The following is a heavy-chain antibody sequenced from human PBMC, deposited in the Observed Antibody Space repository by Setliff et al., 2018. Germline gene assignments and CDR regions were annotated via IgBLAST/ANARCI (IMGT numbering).Heavy chain of an antibody. CDR3: ARLSWNGLRYYGLDV. J-gene: IGHJ6*02. CDR2: INQSGSG. D-gene: IGHD3-3*01. Sequence: SETLSLTCNVYGESFDTYYWSWIRQPPGKGLEWFGEINQSGSGDYNPSFKGRVTISVDTSTNQFSLKLRSVTAADTAVYYCARLSWNGLRYYGLDVWGQGTTVTVSS. CDR1: GESFDTYY. V-gene: IGHV4-34*01.